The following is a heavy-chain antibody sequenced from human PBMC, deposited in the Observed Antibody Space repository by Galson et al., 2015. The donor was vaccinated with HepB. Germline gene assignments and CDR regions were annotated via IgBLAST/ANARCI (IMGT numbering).Heavy chain of an antibody. J-gene: IGHJ3*02. D-gene: IGHD7-27*01. CDR1: GFTFSSYA. V-gene: IGHV3-64D*06. Sequence: SLRLSCAASGFTFSSYAMHWVRQAPGKGLEYVSAISSNGGSTYYADSVKGRFTISRDNSKNTLYLQMSSLRAEDTAVYYCVKDRWLEGDNWGGPRGRWSAFDIWGQGTMVTVSS. CDR2: ISSNGGST. CDR3: VKDRWLEGDNWGGPRGRWSAFDI.